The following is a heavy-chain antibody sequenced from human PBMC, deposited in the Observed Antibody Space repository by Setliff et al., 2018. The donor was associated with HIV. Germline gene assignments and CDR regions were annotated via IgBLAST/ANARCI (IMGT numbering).Heavy chain of an antibody. CDR1: GGSISSFY. D-gene: IGHD3-9*01. Sequence: SETLSLTCTVSGGSISSFYWSWIRQPPGKGLEWIAYIYGGRTSYNPSLKSRVTISIDTSKNHFYLKVSSVTAADTALYFCARATESSYDLLTAFWFFDSWGQGTPVTVS. CDR3: ARATESSYDLLTAFWFFDS. V-gene: IGHV4-59*13. CDR2: IYGGRT. J-gene: IGHJ4*02.